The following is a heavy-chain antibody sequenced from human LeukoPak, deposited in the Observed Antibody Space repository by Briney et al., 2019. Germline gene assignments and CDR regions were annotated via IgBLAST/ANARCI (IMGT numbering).Heavy chain of an antibody. D-gene: IGHD6-13*01. Sequence: ASVKVSCKASGYTFTSYGISWVRQAPGQGLEWMGWISAYNDNTNYAQKLQGRVTMTTDTSTSTAYMELSSLRSEDTAVYYCARSPGYSSWYWDYYFDYWGQGTLVTVSS. CDR1: GYTFTSYG. J-gene: IGHJ4*02. V-gene: IGHV1-18*01. CDR3: ARSPGYSSWYWDYYFDY. CDR2: ISAYNDNT.